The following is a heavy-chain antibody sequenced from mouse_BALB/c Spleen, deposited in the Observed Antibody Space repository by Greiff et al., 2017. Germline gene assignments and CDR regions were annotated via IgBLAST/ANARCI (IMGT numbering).Heavy chain of an antibody. CDR3: ARGQDCSREYFDV. CDR2: IYPGDGDT. D-gene: IGHD6-1*01. CDR1: GYAFSSSW. V-gene: IGHV1-82*01. J-gene: IGHJ1*01. Sequence: QVQLKQSGPELVKPGASVKISCKASGYAFSSSWMYWVKQRPGQGLEWIGRIYPGDGDTNYNEKFKGKATLTADKSSSTAYMQLSSLTSEDSAVYYCARGQDCSREYFDVWGAGTTGTVSS.